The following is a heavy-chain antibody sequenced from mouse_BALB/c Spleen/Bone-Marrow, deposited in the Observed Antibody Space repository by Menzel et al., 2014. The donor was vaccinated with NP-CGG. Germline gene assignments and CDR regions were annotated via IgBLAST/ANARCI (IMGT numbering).Heavy chain of an antibody. CDR1: GFTFSSFG. V-gene: IGHV5-17*02. Sequence: DVMLVESGGGLVQPGGSWKLSCAASGFTFSSFGVHWVRQAPEKGLEWVAYISSGSSTIYHADTVKGRFTISRDNPKNTLFLQMTSLRSEDTAMYYCARGKYGYDYWGQGTTLTVSS. J-gene: IGHJ2*01. CDR3: ARGKYGYDY. D-gene: IGHD2-10*02. CDR2: ISSGSSTI.